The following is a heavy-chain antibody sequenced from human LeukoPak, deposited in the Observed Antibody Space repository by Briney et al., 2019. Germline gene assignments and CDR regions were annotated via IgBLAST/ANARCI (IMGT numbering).Heavy chain of an antibody. J-gene: IGHJ6*03. Sequence: SETLSLTCTVSGGSISSTTYYWGWIRQPPGKGLEWIGTIYYSGTTYYNPSLKSRVTMSVDTSKNQFSLKLSSVTAADTAVYYCASGYYGSGTYYYYMDVWGKGTTVTVSS. CDR3: ASGYYGSGTYYYYMDV. V-gene: IGHV4-39*07. CDR1: GGSISSTTYY. D-gene: IGHD3-10*01. CDR2: IYYSGTT.